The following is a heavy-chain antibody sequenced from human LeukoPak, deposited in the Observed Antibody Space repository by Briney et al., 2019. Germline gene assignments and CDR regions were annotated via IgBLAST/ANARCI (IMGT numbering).Heavy chain of an antibody. J-gene: IGHJ4*02. CDR3: ARWILYSSGSYSDY. CDR2: MHYSGST. D-gene: IGHD3-10*01. V-gene: IGHV4-59*01. CDR1: GGSISSYY. Sequence: SETLSLTCTVSGGSISSYYWSWFRQPPGKGLEWIGNMHYSGSTNYNPSLKSRVTISVDTSKNQISLKLSSVTAADTAVYYCARWILYSSGSYSDYWGQGTLVTVSS.